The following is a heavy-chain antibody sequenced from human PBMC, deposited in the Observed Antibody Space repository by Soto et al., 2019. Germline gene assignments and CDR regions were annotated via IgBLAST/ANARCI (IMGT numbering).Heavy chain of an antibody. J-gene: IGHJ3*02. V-gene: IGHV4-31*03. CDR2: IYISGIT. Sequence: QVQLQESGPGLVKPSQTLSLTCSVSGGSITSNTYYWSWIRQHPGKGLEWIGYIYISGITYYNPSLKSRVTISIFTSKNQFSLQLNSVTAADTAVYYCAREPTVTTAGYDAFDMWGQGTMVTV. CDR1: GGSITSNTYY. CDR3: AREPTVTTAGYDAFDM. D-gene: IGHD4-17*01.